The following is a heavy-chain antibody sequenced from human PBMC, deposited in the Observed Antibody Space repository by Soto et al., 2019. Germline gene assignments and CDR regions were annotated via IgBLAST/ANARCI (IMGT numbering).Heavy chain of an antibody. Sequence: ASVKVSCKGSGYTFTSYGISWVRQAPGQGLEWMGWISAYNGNTNYAQKLQGRVTMTTDTSTSTAYMELRSLRSDDTAVYYCARAVSVAGTLYYYYGMDVWGQGTTVTVSS. CDR1: GYTFTSYG. V-gene: IGHV1-18*01. J-gene: IGHJ6*02. D-gene: IGHD6-19*01. CDR2: ISAYNGNT. CDR3: ARAVSVAGTLYYYYGMDV.